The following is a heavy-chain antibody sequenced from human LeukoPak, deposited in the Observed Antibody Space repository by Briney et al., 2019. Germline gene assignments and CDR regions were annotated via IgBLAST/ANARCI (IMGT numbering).Heavy chain of an antibody. CDR2: IIPIFGTA. J-gene: IGHJ3*02. CDR1: GGTFSSYA. D-gene: IGHD4-23*01. CDR3: ARDLHYGGNSGAFDI. Sequence: GASVKVSCKASGGTFSSYAISWVRQAPGQGLEWMGGIIPIFGTANYAQKFQGRVTITTDESTSTAYMELSSLRSEDTAVYYCARDLHYGGNSGAFDIWGQGTMVTVSS. V-gene: IGHV1-69*05.